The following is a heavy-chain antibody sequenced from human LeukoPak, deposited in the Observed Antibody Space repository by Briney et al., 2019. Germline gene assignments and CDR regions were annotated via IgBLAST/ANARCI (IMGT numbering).Heavy chain of an antibody. V-gene: IGHV4-59*01. CDR2: IYYSGST. J-gene: IGHJ4*02. CDR3: ARDASRGWYDY. Sequence: SETLSLTCTVSGGSISSYYWSWLRQPPGKGLEWIGYIYYSGSTNYNPSLKSRVTISVDTSKNQFSLKLSSVTAADTAVYYCARDASRGWYDYWGQGTLVTVSS. D-gene: IGHD6-19*01. CDR1: GGSISSYY.